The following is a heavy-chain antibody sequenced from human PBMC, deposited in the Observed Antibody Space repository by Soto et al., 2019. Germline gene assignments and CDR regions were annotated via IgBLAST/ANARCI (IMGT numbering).Heavy chain of an antibody. J-gene: IGHJ6*04. CDR2: IDNAGTES. CDR3: ARGWFGPDV. V-gene: IGHV3-74*01. CDR1: GFTLSGRS. D-gene: IGHD3-10*01. Sequence: EVQLVESGGGLVQPGGSLRLSCAASGFTLSGRSMHWVRQAPGKGLVWVSGIDNAGTESTYADSVKGRFTSSRDNAKNMLYLQMNSLRVETTAVYYCARGWFGPDVWGKGNTVTVSS.